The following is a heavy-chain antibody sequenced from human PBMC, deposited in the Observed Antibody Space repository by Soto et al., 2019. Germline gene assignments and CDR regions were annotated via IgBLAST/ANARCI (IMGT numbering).Heavy chain of an antibody. V-gene: IGHV3-48*02. CDR2: ISSSSSTI. CDR3: ARAKGSFDFWSGYPTSDY. Sequence: GGSLRLSCAASGFTFSSYSMNWVRQAPGEGLEWVSYISSSSSTIYYADSVKGRFTISRDNAKNSLYLQMNSLRDEDTAVYYCARAKGSFDFWSGYPTSDYWGQGTLVTVSS. J-gene: IGHJ4*02. D-gene: IGHD3-3*01. CDR1: GFTFSSYS.